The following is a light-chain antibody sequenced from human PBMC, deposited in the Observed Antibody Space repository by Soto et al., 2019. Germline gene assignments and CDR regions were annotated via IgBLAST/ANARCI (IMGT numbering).Light chain of an antibody. CDR2: GAS. CDR1: QSVSSSY. J-gene: IGKJ1*01. Sequence: EIVLTQSTGTLSLCPGERATLSCRASQSVSSSYLAWYQQKPGQAPRLLIYGASSRATGIPDRFSGSGSGTDFTLTISRLEPEDFAVYYCQQYGSSPTWTFGQGTKVEIK. CDR3: QQYGSSPTWT. V-gene: IGKV3-20*01.